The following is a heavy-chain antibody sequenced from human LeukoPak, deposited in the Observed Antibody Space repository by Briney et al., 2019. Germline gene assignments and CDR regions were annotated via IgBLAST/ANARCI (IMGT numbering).Heavy chain of an antibody. CDR1: GFTFSSHG. CDR2: ISGSGDNT. J-gene: IGHJ5*02. Sequence: PGGSLRLSCAASGFTFSSHGMSWVRQAPGKGLEWVSTISGSGDNTYYADSVKGRFTISRDNAKNTLYLQINSLRAEDTAVYYCASTSGGSYYWFDPWGQGTLVTVSS. D-gene: IGHD3-10*01. V-gene: IGHV3-23*01. CDR3: ASTSGGSYYWFDP.